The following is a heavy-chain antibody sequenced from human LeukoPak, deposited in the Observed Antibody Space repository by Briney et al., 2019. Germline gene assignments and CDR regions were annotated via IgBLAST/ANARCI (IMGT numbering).Heavy chain of an antibody. CDR2: ISSSSSTI. CDR1: GLTFSSHW. J-gene: IGHJ4*02. V-gene: IGHV3-48*02. CDR3: ARADPGYYDSSGYYYGGATLGY. Sequence: GGSLRLSCAASGLTFSSHWMNWVRQAPGKGLEWVSYISSSSSTIYYADSVKGRFTISRDNAKNSLYLQMNSLRDEDTAVYYCARADPGYYDSSGYYYGGATLGYWGQGTLVTVSS. D-gene: IGHD3-22*01.